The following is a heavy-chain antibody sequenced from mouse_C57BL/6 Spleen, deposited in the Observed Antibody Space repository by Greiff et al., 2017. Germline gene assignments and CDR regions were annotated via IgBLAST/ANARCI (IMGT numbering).Heavy chain of an antibody. J-gene: IGHJ1*03. CDR2: IYPGDGDT. D-gene: IGHD2-10*02. Sequence: VQLVESGAELVKPGASVKISCKASGYAFSSYWMNWVKQRPGKGLEWIGQIYPGDGDTNYNGKFKGKATLTADKSSSTAYMQLSSLTSEDSAVYFCARGGYGNPSYWYFDVWGTGTTVTVSS. CDR1: GYAFSSYW. CDR3: ARGGYGNPSYWYFDV. V-gene: IGHV1-80*01.